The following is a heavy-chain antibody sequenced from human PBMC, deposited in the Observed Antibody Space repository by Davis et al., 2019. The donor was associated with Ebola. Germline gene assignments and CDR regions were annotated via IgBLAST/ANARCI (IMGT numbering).Heavy chain of an antibody. CDR2: IKQDGSEK. CDR1: GFTFSSYW. Sequence: GESLKISCAASGFTFSSYWMSWVRQAPGKGLEWVANIKQDGSEKYYVDSVKGRFTISRDNAKNSLYLQMNSLRAEDTAVYYCARGGVQGVIIFGYGMDVWGQGTMVTVSS. V-gene: IGHV3-7*01. CDR3: ARGGVQGVIIFGYGMDV. J-gene: IGHJ6*02. D-gene: IGHD3-10*01.